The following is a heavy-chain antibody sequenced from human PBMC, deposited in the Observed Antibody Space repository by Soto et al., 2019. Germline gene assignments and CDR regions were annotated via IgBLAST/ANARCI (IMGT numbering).Heavy chain of an antibody. D-gene: IGHD2-21*02. CDR2: ISGSGATT. V-gene: IGHV3-23*01. Sequence: GGSLRLSCAASGFTFSSSALPWVRQAPGKGLEWVSSISGSGATTYYADSVTGRFTVSRDTSKNTWYLQMYSLRAEDTGIYYCAKYGGGGCYIGCWCDPWGQAPLVSVSS. CDR3: AKYGGGGCYIGCWCDP. J-gene: IGHJ5*02. CDR1: GFTFSSSA.